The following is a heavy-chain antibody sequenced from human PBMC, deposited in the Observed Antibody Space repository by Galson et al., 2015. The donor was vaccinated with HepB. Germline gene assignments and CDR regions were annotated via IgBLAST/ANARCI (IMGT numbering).Heavy chain of an antibody. J-gene: IGHJ4*02. Sequence: SVKVSCKASGYTFTSYGISWVRQAPGQGLEWMGWISAYNGNTNYAQKLQGRVTMTTDTSTSTAYMELRSLRSDDTAVYYCARDTGGCSGGSCYSEFDYWGQGTLVTVSS. V-gene: IGHV1-18*01. CDR2: ISAYNGNT. CDR1: GYTFTSYG. D-gene: IGHD2-15*01. CDR3: ARDTGGCSGGSCYSEFDY.